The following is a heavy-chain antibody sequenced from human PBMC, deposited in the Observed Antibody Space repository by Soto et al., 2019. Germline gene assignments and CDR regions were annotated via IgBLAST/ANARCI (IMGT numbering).Heavy chain of an antibody. CDR1: GYSFTSYW. Sequence: PGESLKISCKGSGYSFTSYWIGWVRQMPGKGLEWMGIIYPGDSDTRYSPSFQGQVTISADKSISTAYLQWSSLKASDTAMYYCATSPAVDSGYDSYDYWGQGTLVTVSS. J-gene: IGHJ4*02. CDR2: IYPGDSDT. V-gene: IGHV5-51*01. CDR3: ATSPAVDSGYDSYDY. D-gene: IGHD5-12*01.